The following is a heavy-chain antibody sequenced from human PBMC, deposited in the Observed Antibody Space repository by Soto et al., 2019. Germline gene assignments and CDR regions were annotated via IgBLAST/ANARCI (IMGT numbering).Heavy chain of an antibody. Sequence: QVQLVQSGAEVKKPGASVKVSCKASGYTFTSYGITWVRQAPGQGLEWMGWISAYNGNTNYAQKLQGRVTMTTDTPPSTAYMELRSLRSDDTAVHYGAIHPFDSSWYYYGMDVWGQGTTVTVSS. J-gene: IGHJ6*02. CDR2: ISAYNGNT. CDR1: GYTFTSYG. CDR3: AIHPFDSSWYYYGMDV. V-gene: IGHV1-18*01. D-gene: IGHD6-13*01.